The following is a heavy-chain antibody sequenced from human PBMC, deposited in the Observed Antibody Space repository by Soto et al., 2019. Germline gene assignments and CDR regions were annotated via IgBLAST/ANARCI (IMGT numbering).Heavy chain of an antibody. V-gene: IGHV1-69*13. J-gene: IGHJ6*02. D-gene: IGHD6-6*01. CDR3: ARDREQLAPRGYYYYGMDV. Sequence: SVKVSCKASGGTFSSYAISWVRQAPGQGLEWMGGIIPIFGTANYAQKFQGRVTITADESTSTAYMELSSLRSEDTAVYYCARDREQLAPRGYYYYGMDVWGQGTTVTVSS. CDR1: GGTFSSYA. CDR2: IIPIFGTA.